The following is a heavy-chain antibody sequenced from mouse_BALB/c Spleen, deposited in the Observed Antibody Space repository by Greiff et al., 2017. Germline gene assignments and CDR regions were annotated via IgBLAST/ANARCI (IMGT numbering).Heavy chain of an antibody. J-gene: IGHJ4*01. V-gene: IGHV1-7*01. CDR1: GYTFTSYW. CDR3: AGLRDYAMDD. CDR2: INPSTGYT. Sequence: QVHVKQSGAELAKPGASVKMSCKASGYTFTSYWMHWVKQRPGQGLEWIGYINPSTGYTEYNQKFKDKATLTADKSSSTAYMQLSSLTSEDSAVYYCAGLRDYAMDDWGQGTSVTVSS. D-gene: IGHD2-4*01.